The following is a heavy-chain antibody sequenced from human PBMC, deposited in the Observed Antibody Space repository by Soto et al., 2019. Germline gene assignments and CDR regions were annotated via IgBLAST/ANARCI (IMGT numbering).Heavy chain of an antibody. CDR2: IIPILGIA. D-gene: IGHD3-9*01. CDR3: ASAPRGEGLTVRSYYYYFMDV. CDR1: GGTFSSYT. V-gene: IGHV1-69*02. J-gene: IGHJ6*03. Sequence: QVQLVQSGAEVKKPGSSVKVSCTASGGTFSSYTISWVRQAPGQGLEWMGRIIPILGIANYAQKFPGRATITADTSTSIAYREMRSLRSEDTAVYYCASAPRGEGLTVRSYYYYFMDVWGKGTTVTVSS.